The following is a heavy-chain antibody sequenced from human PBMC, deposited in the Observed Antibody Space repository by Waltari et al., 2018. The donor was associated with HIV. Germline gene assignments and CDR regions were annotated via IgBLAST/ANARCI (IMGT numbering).Heavy chain of an antibody. D-gene: IGHD3-10*01. CDR1: GGTFSSYA. J-gene: IGHJ3*02. CDR3: ASWDHYYGSGSYYPDSDAFDI. CDR2: IIPIFGTA. V-gene: IGHV1-69*12. Sequence: QVQLVQSGAEVTKPGSSVKVSCKASGGTFSSYAISWVRQAPGPGLEWTGGIIPIFGTANYAQKFQGRVTMTADESTSTAYMELSSLRSEDTAVYYCASWDHYYGSGSYYPDSDAFDIWGQGTMVTVSS.